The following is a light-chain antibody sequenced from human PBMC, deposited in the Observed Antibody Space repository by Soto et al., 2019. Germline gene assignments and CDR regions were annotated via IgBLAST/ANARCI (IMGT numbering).Light chain of an antibody. Sequence: DLQMTQSPSSLSASVGDRVTITCRARQGIINYLAWYQQKPGKVPKLLIYAASTLQSGVPSRFSGTGSGTDFTLTISSLQPEDVATYYCQKYTSAPLTFGGGTKVEIK. V-gene: IGKV1-27*01. J-gene: IGKJ4*01. CDR1: QGIINY. CDR3: QKYTSAPLT. CDR2: AAS.